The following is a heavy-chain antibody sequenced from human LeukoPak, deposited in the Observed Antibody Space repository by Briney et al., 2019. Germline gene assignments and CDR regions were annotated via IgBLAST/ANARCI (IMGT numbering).Heavy chain of an antibody. D-gene: IGHD1-26*01. Sequence: SETLSLTCTVSGGSISSYYWSWIRQPPGKGLEWIGYIYYSGSTNYDPSLKSRVTISVDTSKNQFSLKLSSVTAADTAVYYCARFARRGSYIDYWGQGTLVTVSS. CDR3: ARFARRGSYIDY. J-gene: IGHJ4*02. V-gene: IGHV4-59*01. CDR1: GGSISSYY. CDR2: IYYSGST.